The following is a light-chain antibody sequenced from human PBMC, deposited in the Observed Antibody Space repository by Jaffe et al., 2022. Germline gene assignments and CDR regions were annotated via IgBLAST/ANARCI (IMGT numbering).Light chain of an antibody. J-gene: IGKJ4*01. Sequence: DIQMTQSPSTVSASIGDRVTITCRASQSIGHWLAWYQQKPGKAPQLLIYRASNLKNGVPSRFSGSGSGTDFTLTISTLQPDDFATYFCQQYETYSPLTFGGGTKVDIK. CDR3: QQYETYSPLT. CDR1: QSIGHW. CDR2: RAS. V-gene: IGKV1-5*03.